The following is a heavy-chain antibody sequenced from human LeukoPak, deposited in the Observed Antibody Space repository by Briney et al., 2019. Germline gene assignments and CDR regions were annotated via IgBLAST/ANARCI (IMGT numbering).Heavy chain of an antibody. J-gene: IGHJ4*02. CDR3: ALMARDSSGYRADY. D-gene: IGHD3-22*01. CDR1: GFTFSDYY. Sequence: PGGSLRLSCAASGFTFSDYYMSWIRQAPGKGLEWVSVIYSGGSRDYGDFVKGRFIISRDNSKNTLYLQMNSLRAEDTAVYYCALMARDSSGYRADYWGQGTLVTVSS. V-gene: IGHV3-53*01. CDR2: IYSGGSR.